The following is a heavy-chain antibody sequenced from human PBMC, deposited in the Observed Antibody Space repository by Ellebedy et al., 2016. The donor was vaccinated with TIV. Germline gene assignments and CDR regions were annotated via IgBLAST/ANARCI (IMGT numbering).Heavy chain of an antibody. CDR1: GGSVSSNHW. CDR3: GRYYDSSGGSFFDS. V-gene: IGHV4-4*02. J-gene: IGHJ4*02. D-gene: IGHD3-22*01. CDR2: IFHSGST. Sequence: MPGGSLRLSCAVSGGSVSSNHWWSWVRQPPGKGLEWIGEIFHSGSTNYNPSLKSRVTISVDKSKNQFPLKLTSVTAADTAVYYCGRYYDSSGGSFFDSWGQGTLVTVSS.